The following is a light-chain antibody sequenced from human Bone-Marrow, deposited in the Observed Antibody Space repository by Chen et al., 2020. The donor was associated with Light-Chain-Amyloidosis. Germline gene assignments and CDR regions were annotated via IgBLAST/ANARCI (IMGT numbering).Light chain of an antibody. V-gene: IGLV6-57*01. J-gene: IGLJ3*02. Sequence: NFMLTQPHSVSESPGKTVITSCTRSSGSIATNYVQWYQQRPGSSPTTVIYEDDQRPSGVPDRFSGSIDRSSNYASLTISGLKTEDEADYYCQSYQGSSQGVFGGGTKLTVL. CDR2: EDD. CDR1: SGSIATNY. CDR3: QSYQGSSQGV.